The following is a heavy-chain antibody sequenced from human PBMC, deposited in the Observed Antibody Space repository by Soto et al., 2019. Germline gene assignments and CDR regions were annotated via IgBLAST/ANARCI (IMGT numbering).Heavy chain of an antibody. Sequence: SETLSLTCTVSGGSISTGDYYWNWIRQPPGKGLEWIGYIYYSGITYYNPSLKSRVAISVDTSKTQFSLNLGSVTAADTAVYYCARRKATSDSFDYWGQGTLVTVSS. CDR2: IYYSGIT. CDR1: GGSISTGDYY. J-gene: IGHJ4*02. CDR3: ARRKATSDSFDY. V-gene: IGHV4-30-4*01.